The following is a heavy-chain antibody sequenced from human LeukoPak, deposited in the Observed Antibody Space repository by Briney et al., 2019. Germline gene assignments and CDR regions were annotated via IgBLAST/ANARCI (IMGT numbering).Heavy chain of an antibody. Sequence: SETLSLTCTVSGGSISSSNYYWGWSRQPPGKGVEWLGSLSGSTYYNPSLKSRVTISGDTSKNQFSLNLSSVTAADTAVYYCARSVVVPAAFNWFDPWGQGILVTVSS. CDR3: ARSVVVPAAFNWFDP. V-gene: IGHV4-39*01. D-gene: IGHD2-2*01. CDR1: GGSISSSNYY. CDR2: LSGST. J-gene: IGHJ5*02.